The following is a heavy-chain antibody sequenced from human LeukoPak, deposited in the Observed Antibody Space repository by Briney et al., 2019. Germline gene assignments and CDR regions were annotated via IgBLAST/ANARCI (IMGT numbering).Heavy chain of an antibody. J-gene: IGHJ6*03. V-gene: IGHV3-7*01. CDR1: GFTFIGYW. Sequence: GGSLRLSCAASGFTFIGYWMSWVRQAPGKGLEWVANIKQDGSEKYYVDSVKGRFTISRDNAKNSLYLQMNSLRAEDTAVYYCARGVASPLPFYYYYMDVWGKGTTVAVSS. D-gene: IGHD2-15*01. CDR3: ARGVASPLPFYYYYMDV. CDR2: IKQDGSEK.